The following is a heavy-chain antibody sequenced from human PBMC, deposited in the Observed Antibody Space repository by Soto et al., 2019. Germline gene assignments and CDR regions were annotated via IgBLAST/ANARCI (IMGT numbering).Heavy chain of an antibody. D-gene: IGHD5-12*01. J-gene: IGHJ5*02. Sequence: GGSLRLSCAASGFTFSSYSMNWVRQAPGKGLEWVSSISSSSSYIYYADSKKGRFTIPRDNAKNSLYLQMNSLRAEDTVVYYCARTKVATIVGWFYPWGQETLVTVSS. CDR3: ARTKVATIVGWFYP. CDR2: ISSSSSYI. CDR1: GFTFSSYS. V-gene: IGHV3-21*01.